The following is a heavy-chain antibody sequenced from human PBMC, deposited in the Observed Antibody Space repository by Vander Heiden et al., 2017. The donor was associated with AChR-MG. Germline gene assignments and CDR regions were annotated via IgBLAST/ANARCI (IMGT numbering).Heavy chain of an antibody. Sequence: QVQLVQSGAEVKKPGSSVKVSCKAPGGTFSSYAISGGRQAPGQGLEWMGGIIPIFGTATYAQKFQGRVTITADESTSTAYMELSSLRSEDTAVYYCASQEELRPPPRWDYYGMDVWGQGTTVTVSS. V-gene: IGHV1-69*01. CDR3: ASQEELRPPPRWDYYGMDV. D-gene: IGHD1-7*01. CDR1: GGTFSSYA. J-gene: IGHJ6*02. CDR2: IIPIFGTA.